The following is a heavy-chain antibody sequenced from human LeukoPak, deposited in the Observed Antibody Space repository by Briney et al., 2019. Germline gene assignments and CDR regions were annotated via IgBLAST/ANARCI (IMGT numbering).Heavy chain of an antibody. CDR3: ARVGTYYDFWSGYHSPRPWYFDL. D-gene: IGHD3-3*01. Sequence: SETLSLTCAVYGGSFSGCYWSWIRQPPGKGLEWIGEINHSGSTNYNPSLKSRVTISVDTSKNQFSLKLSSVTAADTAVYYCARVGTYYDFWSGYHSPRPWYFDLWGRGTLVTVSS. J-gene: IGHJ2*01. CDR1: GGSFSGCY. V-gene: IGHV4-34*01. CDR2: INHSGST.